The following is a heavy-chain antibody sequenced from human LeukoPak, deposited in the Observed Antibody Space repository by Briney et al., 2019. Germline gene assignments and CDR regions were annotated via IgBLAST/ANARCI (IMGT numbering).Heavy chain of an antibody. V-gene: IGHV1-2*02. CDR1: GYTFTGYY. D-gene: IGHD6-19*01. CDR3: ARSLTQEGWDEQWLTHGGAFDI. CDR2: INPNSGGT. J-gene: IGHJ3*02. Sequence: GASVKVSCKASGYTFTGYYMHWVRQAPGQGLEWMGWINPNSGGTNYAQKFQGRVTMTRDTSISTAYMELSRLRSDDTAVYYCARSLTQEGWDEQWLTHGGAFDIWGQGTMVTVSS.